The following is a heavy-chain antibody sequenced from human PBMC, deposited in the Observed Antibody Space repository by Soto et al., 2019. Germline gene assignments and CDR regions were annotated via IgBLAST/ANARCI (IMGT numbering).Heavy chain of an antibody. CDR2: IRGSGAST. Sequence: EVQLLEAGGGLVQPGGSLRLSCAASGFTFSTYAMTWVRQVPGKGLEWVSAIRGSGASTYYADSVKGRFTISRDNSKNTLFLQMNRLRVEDTALYYCAKDYYYDSSGYASPDYWGRGTLVTVSS. CDR3: AKDYYYDSSGYASPDY. J-gene: IGHJ4*02. D-gene: IGHD3-22*01. V-gene: IGHV3-23*01. CDR1: GFTFSTYA.